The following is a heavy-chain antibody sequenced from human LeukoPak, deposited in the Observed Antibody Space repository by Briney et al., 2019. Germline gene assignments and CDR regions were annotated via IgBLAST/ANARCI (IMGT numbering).Heavy chain of an antibody. CDR3: AKWGDYDILTGYYDSDY. V-gene: IGHV3-23*01. CDR2: IGGRDGGT. D-gene: IGHD3-9*01. CDR1: GFTFSNYA. Sequence: GGSLRLSCAASGFTFSNYAMSWVRQAPGKGLEWVSAIGGRDGGTHYADSVKGRFTVSRDDPKNTLYLQMNTLRAEDTAVYYCAKWGDYDILTGYYDSDYWGQGTLVTVSS. J-gene: IGHJ4*02.